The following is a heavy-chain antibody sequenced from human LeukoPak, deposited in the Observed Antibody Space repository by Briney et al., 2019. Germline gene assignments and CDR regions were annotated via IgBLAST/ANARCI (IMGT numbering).Heavy chain of an antibody. D-gene: IGHD1-1*01. CDR3: AKDGGTVCHVINYSFDS. CDR1: GSTFSNYA. V-gene: IGHV3-30*02. Sequence: GGSLRLSCAASGSTFSNYAMHWVRQAPGKGLEWVAIMCFDGSDKYHVNSVEGRFTISRDTSKNTLYLQMNNLRTEDTAVYYCAKDGGTVCHVINYSFDSWGQGTLVTVSS. CDR2: MCFDGSDK. J-gene: IGHJ4*02.